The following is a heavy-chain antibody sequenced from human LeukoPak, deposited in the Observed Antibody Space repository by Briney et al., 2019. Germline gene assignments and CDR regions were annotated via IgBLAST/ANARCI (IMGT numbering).Heavy chain of an antibody. CDR3: ARPYYYDSRIDP. D-gene: IGHD3-22*01. J-gene: IGHJ5*02. CDR1: GGSISSGDYY. Sequence: TSETLSLTCTVSGGSISSGDYYWSWIRQPPGKGLEWIAYMYYSGSTYYNRSLKSRVTMSADTSKNQLSLKLSSVTAADTAVYYCARPYYYDSRIDPWGQGILVTVSS. V-gene: IGHV4-30-4*01. CDR2: MYYSGST.